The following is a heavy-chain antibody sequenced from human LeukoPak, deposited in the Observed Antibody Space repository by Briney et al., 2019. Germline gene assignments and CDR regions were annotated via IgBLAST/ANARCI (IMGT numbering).Heavy chain of an antibody. CDR1: GYTFTSYG. D-gene: IGHD2-2*01. CDR3: ARDTSPIVVVSAAMGY. J-gene: IGHJ4*02. V-gene: IGHV1-18*01. Sequence: ASVTVSCKASGYTFTSYGISWVRQAPGQGLEWMGWISAYNGNTNYAQKLQGRVTMTTDTSTSTAYMELRSLRSDDTAVYYCARDTSPIVVVSAAMGYWGQGTLVTVSS. CDR2: ISAYNGNT.